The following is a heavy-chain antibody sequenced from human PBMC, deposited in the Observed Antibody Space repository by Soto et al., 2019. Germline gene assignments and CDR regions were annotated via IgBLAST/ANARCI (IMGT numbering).Heavy chain of an antibody. CDR3: ARDHIAARHYGMDV. CDR1: GGSISSGGYY. J-gene: IGHJ6*02. V-gene: IGHV4-31*02. Sequence: SETLSLPCTVSGGSISSGGYYWSWIRQHPGKGLEWIGYIYYSGSTYYNPSLKSRVTISVDTSKNQFSLKLSSVTAADTAVYYCARDHIAARHYGMDVWGQGTTVTVSS. D-gene: IGHD6-6*01. CDR2: IYYSGST.